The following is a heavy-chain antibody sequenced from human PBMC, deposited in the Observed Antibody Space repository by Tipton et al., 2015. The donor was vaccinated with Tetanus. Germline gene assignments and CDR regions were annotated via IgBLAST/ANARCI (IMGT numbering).Heavy chain of an antibody. Sequence: GSLRLSCAASGFTVSSNYMSWVRQAPGKGLEWVSVIYSGGSTYHADSVKGRFTISRDNSKNTLYLQMNSLRAEDTAVYYCARDREMAFDYWGQGTLVTVSS. CDR2: IYSGGST. J-gene: IGHJ4*02. V-gene: IGHV3-53*01. D-gene: IGHD5-24*01. CDR1: GFTVSSNY. CDR3: ARDREMAFDY.